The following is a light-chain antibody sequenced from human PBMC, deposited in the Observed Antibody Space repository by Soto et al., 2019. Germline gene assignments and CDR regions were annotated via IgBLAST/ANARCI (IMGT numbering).Light chain of an antibody. V-gene: IGKV3-20*01. CDR3: QQYATTPFT. CDR2: GAS. CDR1: QSVSSNY. Sequence: EIVLTQSPGTLSLSPGERATLSCRASQSVSSNYLGWYQQKPGQAPRLLIYGASSRATGIPDRFSGSGSGTDFTLTISRLEPEDFSVYYCQQYATTPFTFGPGTRLEIK. J-gene: IGKJ5*01.